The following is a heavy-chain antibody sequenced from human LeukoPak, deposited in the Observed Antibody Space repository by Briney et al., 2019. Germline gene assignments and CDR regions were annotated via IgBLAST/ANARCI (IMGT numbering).Heavy chain of an antibody. CDR1: GYTFTSYY. CDR2: INPNSGGT. J-gene: IGHJ6*03. CDR3: ARAAYKGPYYYYYYMDV. Sequence: ASVKVSCKASGYTFTSYYMHWVRQAPGQGLEWMGVINPNSGGTNYAQKFQGRVTMTRDTSISTAYMELSRLRSDDTAVYYCARAAYKGPYYYYYYMDVWGKGTTVTIFS. V-gene: IGHV1-2*02. D-gene: IGHD1-14*01.